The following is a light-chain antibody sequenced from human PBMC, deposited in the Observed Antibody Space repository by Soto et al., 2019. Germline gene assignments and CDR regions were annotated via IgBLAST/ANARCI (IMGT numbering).Light chain of an antibody. CDR2: DAP. CDR1: ESVSRN. J-gene: IGKJ5*01. CDR3: QQSYSTPQVT. V-gene: IGKV3-15*01. Sequence: EVVMTQSPATLSVSPGERATLSCRSSESVSRNLAWYQQKPGQAPRLLIYDAPTRATGIPDRFSGSGSGTDFTLTISSLQPEDFATYYCQQSYSTPQVTFGQGTRLEI.